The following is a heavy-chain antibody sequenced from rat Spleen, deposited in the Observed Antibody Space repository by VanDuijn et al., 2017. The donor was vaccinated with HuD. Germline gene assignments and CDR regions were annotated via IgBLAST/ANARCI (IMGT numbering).Heavy chain of an antibody. J-gene: IGHJ3*01. CDR1: GFSLTNYA. D-gene: IGHD1-11*01. CDR3: TRAYGGYSQHWFAY. Sequence: QVQLKESGPGLVQPSQTLSLTCTVSGFSLTNYAVNWVRQPPGKGLEWLTGLWGDGSTDYNSTLKSRLSISRDNSQSQVFLKMNMLQTDDTASYFCTRAYGGYSQHWFAYWGQGTLVTVSS. CDR2: LWGDGST. V-gene: IGHV2-15*01.